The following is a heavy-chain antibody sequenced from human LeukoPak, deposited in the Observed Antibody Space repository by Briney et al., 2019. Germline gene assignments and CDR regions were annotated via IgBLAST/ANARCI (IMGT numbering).Heavy chain of an antibody. Sequence: SETLSLTCTVSGGSISSSSYYWGWIRQPPGKGLEWIGSIYYSGSTYYNPSLKSRVTISVDTSKNQFSLKLSSVTAADTAVYYCAILTSTDYSKPDSDYWGQGTLVTVSS. V-gene: IGHV4-39*01. CDR3: AILTSTDYSKPDSDY. CDR2: IYYSGST. CDR1: GGSISSSSYY. D-gene: IGHD4-11*01. J-gene: IGHJ4*02.